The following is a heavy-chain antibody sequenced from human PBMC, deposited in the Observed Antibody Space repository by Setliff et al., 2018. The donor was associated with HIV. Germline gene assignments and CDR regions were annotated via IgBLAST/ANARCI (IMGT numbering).Heavy chain of an antibody. V-gene: IGHV1-2*06. CDR2: INPNSGGT. CDR1: GYTFTGYY. Sequence: ASVKVSCKASGYTFTGYYMHWVRQAPGQGLEWMGRINPNSGGTNYAQKFQGRVTMTRDTSISTAYMELSRLRSEDTAVYYCARDWVAGTSGYYYYYMGVWGKGTTVTVSS. J-gene: IGHJ6*03. CDR3: ARDWVAGTSGYYYYYMGV. D-gene: IGHD6-19*01.